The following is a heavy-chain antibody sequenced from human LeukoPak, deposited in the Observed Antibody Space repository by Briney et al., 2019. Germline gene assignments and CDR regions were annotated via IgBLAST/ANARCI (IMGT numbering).Heavy chain of an antibody. J-gene: IGHJ4*02. Sequence: SETLSLTCTVSGGSISSYYWSWIRQPPGKGLEWIGYIYYSGSTNYNPSLKSRATISVDTSKNQFSLKLSSVTAADTAVYYCARGGEWESHFDYWGQGTLVTVSS. CDR2: IYYSGST. D-gene: IGHD1-26*01. CDR1: GGSISSYY. V-gene: IGHV4-59*01. CDR3: ARGGEWESHFDY.